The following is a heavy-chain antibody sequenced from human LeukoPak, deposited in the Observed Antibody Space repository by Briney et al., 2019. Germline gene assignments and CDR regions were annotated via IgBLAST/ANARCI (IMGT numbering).Heavy chain of an antibody. V-gene: IGHV4-39*07. CDR1: GGSISSTSYY. CDR2: IYYTGTT. D-gene: IGHD6-13*01. CDR3: AGDRIVAAAGTVYYYYGMDV. J-gene: IGHJ6*02. Sequence: SETLSLTCNVSGGSISSTSYYWGWIRQPPGKGLEWLGNIYYTGTTYYNPSLKSRVTISVDTSKNQFSLKLSSVTAADTAVYYCAGDRIVAAAGTVYYYYGMDVWGQGTTVTVSS.